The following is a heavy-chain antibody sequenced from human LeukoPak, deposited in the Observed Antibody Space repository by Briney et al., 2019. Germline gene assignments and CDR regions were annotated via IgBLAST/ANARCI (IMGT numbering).Heavy chain of an antibody. CDR2: IRSKSHGGST. J-gene: IGHJ4*02. CDR3: TTFADFWTPPSFDY. Sequence: GGSLRLSCAASGFTLSNVWVSWVRQAPGKGLEWVGRIRSKSHGGSTDYAAPVKDRFTISRDDSGDTVYLQMNSLKTEDTAVYYCTTFADFWTPPSFDYWGQGTLVTVSS. CDR1: GFTLSNVW. D-gene: IGHD3/OR15-3a*01. V-gene: IGHV3-15*01.